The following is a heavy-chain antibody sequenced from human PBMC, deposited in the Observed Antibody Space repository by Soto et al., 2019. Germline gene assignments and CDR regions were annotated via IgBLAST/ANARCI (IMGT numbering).Heavy chain of an antibody. V-gene: IGHV3-23*01. Sequence: EAQLLESGGGLVQPGGSLSLSCVASGFTFNYYDVTWVRRAPGKGLDCVSTISDTGRDTYFGDSVRGRFSISRDKSRNALYLNMHSLTVDDTALYYSATSSARLSLVTLGGLIPLGFDYWGQGILVTVSS. CDR3: ATSSARLSLVTLGGLIPLGFDY. CDR1: GFTFNYYD. D-gene: IGHD3-16*01. J-gene: IGHJ4*02. CDR2: ISDTGRDT.